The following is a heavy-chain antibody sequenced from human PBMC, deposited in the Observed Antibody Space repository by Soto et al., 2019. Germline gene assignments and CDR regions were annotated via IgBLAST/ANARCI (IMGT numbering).Heavy chain of an antibody. J-gene: IGHJ5*02. CDR1: GYTFTNYD. V-gene: IGHV1-8*01. CDR3: ARDASPVMGGNWFDP. D-gene: IGHD2-8*01. CDR2: MNPNSGNT. Sequence: ASVKVSCKASGYTFTNYDINWVRQASGQGLEWMGWMNPNSGNTGFAQKFQGRITMTRDSSIDTAYMELHSLRAEDTAVYYCARDASPVMGGNWFDPWGQGTLVTVSS.